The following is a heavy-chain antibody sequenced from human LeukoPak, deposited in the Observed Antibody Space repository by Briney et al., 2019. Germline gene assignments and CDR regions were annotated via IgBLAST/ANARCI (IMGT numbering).Heavy chain of an antibody. V-gene: IGHV3-23*01. CDR2: ISDSSGSRT. CDR1: GFTFSNYG. D-gene: IGHD5-18*01. CDR3: ARCGYSYGRPPDNWFDP. Sequence: PGGSLRLSCAASGFTFSNYGLSWVRQAPGQGLEWVSSISDSSGSRTPYADSVKGRFTISRDNSKNSLYLQMNSLRAEDTAVYYCARCGYSYGRPPDNWFDPWGQGTLVTVSS. J-gene: IGHJ5*02.